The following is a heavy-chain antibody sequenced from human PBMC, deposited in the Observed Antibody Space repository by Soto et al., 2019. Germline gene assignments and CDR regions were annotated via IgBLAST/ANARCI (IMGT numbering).Heavy chain of an antibody. J-gene: IGHJ6*02. CDR3: ASQYYYDSSGSLYYYYGMDV. CDR2: IDPSDSYT. CDR1: GYSFTSYW. V-gene: IGHV5-10-1*01. D-gene: IGHD3-22*01. Sequence: GESLKISCNGSGYSFTSYWISWVRQMPGKGLEWMGRIDPSDSYTNYSPSFQGHVTISADKSISTAYLQWSSLKASDTAMYYCASQYYYDSSGSLYYYYGMDVWGQGTTVTVSS.